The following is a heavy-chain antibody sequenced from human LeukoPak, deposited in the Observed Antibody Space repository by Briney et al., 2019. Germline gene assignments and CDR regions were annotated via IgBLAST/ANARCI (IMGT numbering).Heavy chain of an antibody. V-gene: IGHV3-33*01. D-gene: IGHD5-12*01. CDR3: ARDQTLDIVATPQDCYYGMDV. J-gene: IGHJ6*04. Sequence: PGRSLRLSCAASGFTFSSYGMHWVRQAPGKGLEWVAVIWYDGSNKYYADSVKGRFTISRDNSKNTLYLQMNSLRAEDTAVYYCARDQTLDIVATPQDCYYGMDVWGKGTTVTVSS. CDR2: IWYDGSNK. CDR1: GFTFSSYG.